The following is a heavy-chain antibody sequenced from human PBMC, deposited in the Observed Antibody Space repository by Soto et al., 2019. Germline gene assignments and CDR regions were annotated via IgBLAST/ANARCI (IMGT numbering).Heavy chain of an antibody. CDR2: ISYDRSNK. CDR1: GFTFSSYA. Sequence: PGGSLRLSCAASGFTFSSYAMHWVRQAPDKGLEWVAVISYDRSNKYYADSVKGRFTISRDNSKNTLYLQMNSLRAEDTAVYYCAREATEGAFDIWGQGTMVTVSS. CDR3: AREATEGAFDI. J-gene: IGHJ3*02. V-gene: IGHV3-30-3*01.